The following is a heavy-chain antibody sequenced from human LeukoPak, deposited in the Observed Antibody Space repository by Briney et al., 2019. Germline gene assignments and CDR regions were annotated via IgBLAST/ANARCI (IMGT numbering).Heavy chain of an antibody. V-gene: IGHV1-46*03. J-gene: IGHJ3*02. Sequence: ASVKVSCKASGYTFTSYYMHWVRRAPGQGLEWMGIINPSGGSTSYAQKFQGRVTMTRDTSTSTVYMELSSLRSEDTAVYYCARTYYDILTGSHDAFDIWGQGTMVTVSS. D-gene: IGHD3-9*01. CDR1: GYTFTSYY. CDR3: ARTYYDILTGSHDAFDI. CDR2: INPSGGST.